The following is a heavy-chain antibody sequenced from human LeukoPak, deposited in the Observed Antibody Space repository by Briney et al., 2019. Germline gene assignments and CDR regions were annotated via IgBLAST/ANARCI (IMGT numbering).Heavy chain of an antibody. Sequence: GGSLRLSCAASGFTFSSYAVVWVRQAPGKGLEWVAGISYDGNYKYYVDSVKGRFTISRDNSKSTLYLQMNSLRAGDTAIYYCARGNYGGDEGYYYYYGMDVWGQRTTVTVSS. J-gene: IGHJ6*02. CDR3: ARGNYGGDEGYYYYYGMDV. CDR1: GFTFSSYA. V-gene: IGHV3-30*04. CDR2: ISYDGNYK. D-gene: IGHD4-23*01.